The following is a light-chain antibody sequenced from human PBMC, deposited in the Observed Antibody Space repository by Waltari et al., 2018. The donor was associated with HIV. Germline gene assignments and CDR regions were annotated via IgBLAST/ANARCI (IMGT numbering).Light chain of an antibody. Sequence: NFMLTQPPSVSESPGKTVTISCTRRRVSIADNSLTWYQQRPGSAPTTVIYEDNQRPAGVPDRFSGSIDSSSNSASLTISGLKTEDEADYYCQSYDSSNQVFGGGTQLTVL. V-gene: IGLV6-57*03. CDR2: EDN. J-gene: IGLJ3*02. CDR1: RVSIADNS. CDR3: QSYDSSNQV.